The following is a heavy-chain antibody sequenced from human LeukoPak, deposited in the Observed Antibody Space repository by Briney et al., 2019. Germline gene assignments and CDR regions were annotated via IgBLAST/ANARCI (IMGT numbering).Heavy chain of an antibody. CDR3: ARAGRWELPRPYAFDI. V-gene: IGHV1-2*02. CDR2: INPTRGGT. CDR1: GYTFTDYY. J-gene: IGHJ3*02. D-gene: IGHD1-26*01. Sequence: ASVKVSCKASGYTFTDYYMHWVRQPPGQGLELMGCINPTRGGTNFAQKFQGRVTMTRDTSISTVYMELGRLRCGDTALYYCARAGRWELPRPYAFDIWGQGTMVTVSS.